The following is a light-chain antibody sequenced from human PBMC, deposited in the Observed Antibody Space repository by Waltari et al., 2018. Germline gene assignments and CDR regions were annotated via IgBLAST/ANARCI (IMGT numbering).Light chain of an antibody. J-gene: IGLJ2*01. V-gene: IGLV2-11*03. CDR3: CSYAGRYTSV. CDR2: DVD. Sequence: SLSPGERATLPCTGTNTDVGAYNHVPWYQQRPGKAPKLVIYDVDKRPSGVPDRFSGSKAGNTASLTISGLQTDDEADYYCCSYAGRYTSVFGGGTKVTVL. CDR1: NTDVGAYNH.